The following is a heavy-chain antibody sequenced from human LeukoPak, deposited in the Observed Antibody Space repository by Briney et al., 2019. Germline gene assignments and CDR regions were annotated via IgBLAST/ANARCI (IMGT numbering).Heavy chain of an antibody. J-gene: IGHJ4*02. CDR3: ARDVGGYDSDY. CDR2: ISSSGSTI. CDR1: GFTFSSYE. D-gene: IGHD5-12*01. Sequence: PGGSLRLSCAASGFTFSSYEMNWVRQAPGKGLEWVSYISSSGSTIYYADSVKGRFTISRGNAKNSLYLQMNSLRAEDTAVYYCARDVGGYDSDYWGQGTLVTVSS. V-gene: IGHV3-48*03.